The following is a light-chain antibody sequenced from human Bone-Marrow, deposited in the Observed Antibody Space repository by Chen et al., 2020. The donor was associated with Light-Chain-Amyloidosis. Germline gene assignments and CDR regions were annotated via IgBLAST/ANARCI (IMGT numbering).Light chain of an antibody. CDR1: SSDVGGYNY. CDR3: CSYAGSYTCWV. Sequence: QSALTQPRSVSGSPGQSVTISCTGTSSDVGGYNYVSWYQQHPGKAPKLMIYDISKRPSGVPDRFSGSKSGNTASLTISGLQAEDEADIYCCSYAGSYTCWVFGGGTKLTVL. J-gene: IGLJ3*02. V-gene: IGLV2-11*01. CDR2: DIS.